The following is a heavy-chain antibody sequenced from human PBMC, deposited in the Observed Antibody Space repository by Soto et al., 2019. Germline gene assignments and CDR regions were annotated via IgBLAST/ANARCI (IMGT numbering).Heavy chain of an antibody. CDR1: GYTFTGYY. V-gene: IGHV1-2*04. CDR3: ARGYSSSSEDHYYYYYGMDV. Sequence: ASVKVSCKASGYTFTGYYMHWVRQAPGLGLEWLGWINPNSGGTNYAQKFQGWVTMARDTSISTAYMELSRLRSDDTAVYYCARGYSSSSEDHYYYYYGMDVWGQGTTVTVSS. J-gene: IGHJ6*02. D-gene: IGHD6-6*01. CDR2: INPNSGGT.